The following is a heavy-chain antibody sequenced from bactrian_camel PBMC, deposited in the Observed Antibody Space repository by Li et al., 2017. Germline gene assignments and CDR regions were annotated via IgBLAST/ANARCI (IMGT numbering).Heavy chain of an antibody. Sequence: QPGGSLRLSCTASGSLFNTYYLSWVCQAPGKEVEWVAGITSLPSLLHAASYADSVKGRFTASRDNAKNTVYLQMNSLKPEDTAVYYCVRDVSIYHSSLTDFGYWGQGTQVTVS. CDR2: ITSLPSLLHAA. CDR1: GSLFNTYY. D-gene: IGHD6*01. V-gene: IGHV3S6*01. J-gene: IGHJ6*01. CDR3: VRDVSIYHSSLTDFGY.